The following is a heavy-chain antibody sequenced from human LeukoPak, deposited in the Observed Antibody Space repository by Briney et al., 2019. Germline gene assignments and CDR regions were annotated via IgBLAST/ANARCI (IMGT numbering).Heavy chain of an antibody. Sequence: TSETLSLTCTVSDGSITNYDWSWVRQPPGKGLEFIGHVHYSGTADYNPSLKSRVTISIDTSKKHFFLKLKSVTAADTAVYYCARGYGDFRVEGRYFHSWGQGTLVTVSS. CDR1: DGSITNYD. CDR3: ARGYGDFRVEGRYFHS. V-gene: IGHV4-59*01. CDR2: VHYSGTA. D-gene: IGHD4-17*01. J-gene: IGHJ4*02.